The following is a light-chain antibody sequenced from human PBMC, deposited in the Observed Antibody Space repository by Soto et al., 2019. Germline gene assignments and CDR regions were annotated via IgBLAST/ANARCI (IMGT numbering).Light chain of an antibody. CDR3: QHYGGSLT. J-gene: IGKJ3*01. CDR1: QSISSY. V-gene: IGKV3D-20*01. CDR2: DAS. Sequence: EIVLTQSPATLSLSPGERATLSCGASQSISSYLAWYQQKPGLAPRLLIYDASSRATGIPDRFSGSGSGTDFTLTISRLEPEDVAVYYCQHYGGSLTFGPGTQVDIK.